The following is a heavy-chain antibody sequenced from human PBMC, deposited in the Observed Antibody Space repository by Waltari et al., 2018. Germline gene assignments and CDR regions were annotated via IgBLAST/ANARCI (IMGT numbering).Heavy chain of an antibody. J-gene: IGHJ5*02. CDR1: GYTFTSYA. CDR2: INAGNGNT. Sequence: QVQLVQSGAEVKKPGASVKVSCKASGYTFTSYAMHWVRQAPGQRLEWMGLINAGNGNTKYSQEFQGRVTITRDTSASTAYMELSSLRSEDMAVYYCARDYYDFWSGYYNNWFDPWGQGTLVTVSS. CDR3: ARDYYDFWSGYYNNWFDP. D-gene: IGHD3-3*01. V-gene: IGHV1-3*03.